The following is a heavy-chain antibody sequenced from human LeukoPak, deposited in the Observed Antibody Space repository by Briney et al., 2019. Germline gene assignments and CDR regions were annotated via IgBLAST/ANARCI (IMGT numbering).Heavy chain of an antibody. V-gene: IGHV4-39*01. J-gene: IGHJ4*02. CDR2: IYYNGNT. CDR3: ARQGSYSYGFFDY. D-gene: IGHD5-18*01. Sequence: SETLSLTCTVSGGSISRSSYHWGWIRQPPGKGLEWIGTIYYNGNTYYNPSLKSRVTISVDTSKNQFSLKLSSVTAADTAVYYCARQGSYSYGFFDYWGQGTLVTVSS. CDR1: GGSISRSSYH.